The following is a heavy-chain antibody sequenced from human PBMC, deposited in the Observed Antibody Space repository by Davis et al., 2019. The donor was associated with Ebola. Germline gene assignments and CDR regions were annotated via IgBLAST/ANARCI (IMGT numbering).Heavy chain of an antibody. V-gene: IGHV3-74*01. CDR3: ARDDSGIFDF. CDR1: GFSFSSYW. Sequence: PGGSLRLSCAASGFSFSSYWMYWVRQRPGKGLVWVASIKGDGRSTDYADFVKGRFTISRDNAKQSLYLQMNSLRAEDTAFYYCARDDSGIFDFWGQGTLVTVSS. J-gene: IGHJ4*02. D-gene: IGHD1-26*01. CDR2: IKGDGRST.